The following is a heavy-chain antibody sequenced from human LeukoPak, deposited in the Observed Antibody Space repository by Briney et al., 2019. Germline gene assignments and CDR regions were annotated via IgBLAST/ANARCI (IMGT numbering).Heavy chain of an antibody. V-gene: IGHV3-11*01. Sequence: PGGSLSLSCEASGFSFTDYYVTWIRQAPGEGLEWVSYISRTGHSTYYGDSVAGRFTISRDTAKNSLFLQMTSLRAEDTAVYYCARAGDSGDFPLGYFYYMDVWGKGTTVTVSS. J-gene: IGHJ6*03. CDR3: ARAGDSGDFPLGYFYYMDV. CDR2: ISRTGHST. D-gene: IGHD4-17*01. CDR1: GFSFTDYY.